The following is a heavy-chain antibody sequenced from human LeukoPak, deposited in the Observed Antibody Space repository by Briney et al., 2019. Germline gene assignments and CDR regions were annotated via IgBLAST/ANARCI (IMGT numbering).Heavy chain of an antibody. CDR1: GYTFTSYA. Sequence: ASVKVSCKASGYTFTSYAMNWVRQAPGQGLEWMGWINTNTGNPTNAQGFTGRFVFSLDTSVSTAYLQISSLKAEDTAVYYCARDLWYCSSTSCLRYGMDVWGQGTTVTVSS. D-gene: IGHD2-2*01. V-gene: IGHV7-4-1*02. CDR2: INTNTGNP. CDR3: ARDLWYCSSTSCLRYGMDV. J-gene: IGHJ6*02.